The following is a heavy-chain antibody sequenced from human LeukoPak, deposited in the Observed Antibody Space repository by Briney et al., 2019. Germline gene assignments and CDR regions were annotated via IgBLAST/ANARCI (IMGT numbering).Heavy chain of an antibody. CDR3: ANLGLFSKYYDFWSGPAIDAFDI. CDR2: ISGSGGST. D-gene: IGHD3-3*01. J-gene: IGHJ3*02. Sequence: GGSLRLSCAASGFTFSSYAMSWVRQAPGKGLKWVSAISGSGGSTYYADSVKGRFTISRDNSKNTLYLQMNSLRAEDTAVYYCANLGLFSKYYDFWSGPAIDAFDIWGQGTMVTVSS. CDR1: GFTFSSYA. V-gene: IGHV3-23*01.